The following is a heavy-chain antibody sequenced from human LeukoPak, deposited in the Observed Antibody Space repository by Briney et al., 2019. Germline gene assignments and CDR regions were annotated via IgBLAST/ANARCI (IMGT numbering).Heavy chain of an antibody. CDR1: GYTFTSSD. CDR2: MNPNSGNT. CDR3: ARGPDGYSYVDLADY. Sequence: ASVKVSCKASGYTFTSSDINWVRQATGQGLEWMGWMNPNSGNTGYAQKFQGRVTMTRNTSTSTAYMELSSLRSEDTAVYYCARGPDGYSYVDLADYWGQGTLVTVSS. J-gene: IGHJ4*02. D-gene: IGHD5-18*01. V-gene: IGHV1-8*01.